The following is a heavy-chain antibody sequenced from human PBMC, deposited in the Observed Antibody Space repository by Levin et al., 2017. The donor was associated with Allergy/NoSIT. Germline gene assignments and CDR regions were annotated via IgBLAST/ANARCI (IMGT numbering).Heavy chain of an antibody. CDR1: GFTFSSYS. Sequence: PGGSLRLSCAASGFTFSSYSMNWVRQAPGKGLEWVSSISSSSSYIYYADSVKGRLTISRDNAKNSLYLQMNSLRAEDTAVYYCARARGADSSGYYYFGPTVDAFDIWGQGTMVTVSS. CDR3: ARARGADSSGYYYFGPTVDAFDI. V-gene: IGHV3-21*01. CDR2: ISSSSSYI. D-gene: IGHD3-22*01. J-gene: IGHJ3*02.